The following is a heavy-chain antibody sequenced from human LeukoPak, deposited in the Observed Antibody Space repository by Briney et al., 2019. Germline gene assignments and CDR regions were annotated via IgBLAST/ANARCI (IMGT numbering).Heavy chain of an antibody. CDR2: IGPTGFDR. Sequence: GGSLRLSCTTSGLTFSTSGFNWVRQAPGKGLEWVASIGPTGFDRYHADSIKGRFTISRDNANNFLYLQMDSLRAEDTAVYYCATETNGRHYNYWGQGTLLTVSS. D-gene: IGHD1-14*01. J-gene: IGHJ4*02. CDR1: GLTFSTSG. CDR3: ATETNGRHYNY. V-gene: IGHV3-21*06.